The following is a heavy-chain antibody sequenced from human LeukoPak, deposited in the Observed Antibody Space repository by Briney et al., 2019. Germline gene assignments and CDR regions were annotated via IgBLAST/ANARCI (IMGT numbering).Heavy chain of an antibody. CDR1: GFTFSDYW. CDR2: IKQDGGEK. V-gene: IGHV3-7*05. J-gene: IGHJ4*02. Sequence: GGSLRLSCEVSGFTFSDYWMTWVRQAPGRGLELVANIKQDGGEKYYVDSVRGRFTISRDNTKNSLYLQMTGLRAEDTAIYYCARRYFDYWGQGTLVTVSS. CDR3: ARRYFDY.